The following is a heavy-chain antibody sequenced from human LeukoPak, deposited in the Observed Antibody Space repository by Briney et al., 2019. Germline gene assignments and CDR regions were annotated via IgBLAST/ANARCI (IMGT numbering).Heavy chain of an antibody. D-gene: IGHD2-2*01. Sequence: ASVKVSCKASGYTFTGYYMHWVRQAPGQGLEWMGWINPNSGGTNYAQKFQGRVTMTGDTSISTAYMGLSSLRSEDTAVYYCATVGVPAVQDYWGQGTLVTVSS. CDR1: GYTFTGYY. J-gene: IGHJ4*02. V-gene: IGHV1-2*02. CDR2: INPNSGGT. CDR3: ATVGVPAVQDY.